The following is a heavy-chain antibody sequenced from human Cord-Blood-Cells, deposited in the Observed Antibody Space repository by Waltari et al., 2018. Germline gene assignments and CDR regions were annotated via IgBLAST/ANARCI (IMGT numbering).Heavy chain of an antibody. Sequence: EVQLVESGGGLVQPGRSLRLSCTASGFTFGDYAMRWVRQAPGKGLEWVGFIRSKAYGGTTEYAASVKGRFTISRDDSKSIAYLQMNSLKTEDTAVYYCTRESYYDSSGYPFPGAFDIWGQGTMVTVSS. D-gene: IGHD3-22*01. CDR1: GFTFGDYA. CDR2: IRSKAYGGTT. V-gene: IGHV3-49*04. CDR3: TRESYYDSSGYPFPGAFDI. J-gene: IGHJ3*02.